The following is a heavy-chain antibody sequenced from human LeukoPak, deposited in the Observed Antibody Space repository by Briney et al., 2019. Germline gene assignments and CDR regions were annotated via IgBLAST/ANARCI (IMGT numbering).Heavy chain of an antibody. V-gene: IGHV6-1*01. D-gene: IGHD6-19*01. CDR2: TYYRSKWYY. CDR1: GDSVSNNSAA. CDR3: AREVIALDGRNWFDP. J-gene: IGHJ5*02. Sequence: SQTLSLTCAISGDSVSNNSAAWNWIRQSPSRGLEWLGRTYYRSKWYYDYAVSVKSRLTINPDTSKNQFSLQLNSVTPEDTAVYYCAREVIALDGRNWFDPWGQGTLVTVSS.